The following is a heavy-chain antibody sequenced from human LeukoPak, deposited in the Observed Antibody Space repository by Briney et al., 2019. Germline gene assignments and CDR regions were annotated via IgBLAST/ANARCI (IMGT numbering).Heavy chain of an antibody. Sequence: GGSLRLSCAASGFTFSSYARSWVRQAPGKGLEWVSAISGSGGSTYYADSVKGRFTISRDNSKNTLYLQMNSLRAEDTAVYYCAKGGRYYYDSSGYRDYFDYWGQGTLVTVSS. J-gene: IGHJ4*02. CDR2: ISGSGGST. D-gene: IGHD3-22*01. CDR3: AKGGRYYYDSSGYRDYFDY. V-gene: IGHV3-23*01. CDR1: GFTFSSYA.